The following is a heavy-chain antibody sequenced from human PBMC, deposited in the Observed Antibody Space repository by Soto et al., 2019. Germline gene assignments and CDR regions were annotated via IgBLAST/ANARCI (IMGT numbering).Heavy chain of an antibody. V-gene: IGHV3-23*01. Sequence: GGSLRLSCAASGFTFSSYAMSWVRQAPGKGLEWVSAISGSGGSTYYADSVKGRFTISRDNSKNTLYLQMNSLRAEDTAVYYCAKDSTSDYDFWSGYYNYGMDVWGQGTTVTVSS. D-gene: IGHD3-3*01. CDR1: GFTFSSYA. J-gene: IGHJ6*02. CDR3: AKDSTSDYDFWSGYYNYGMDV. CDR2: ISGSGGST.